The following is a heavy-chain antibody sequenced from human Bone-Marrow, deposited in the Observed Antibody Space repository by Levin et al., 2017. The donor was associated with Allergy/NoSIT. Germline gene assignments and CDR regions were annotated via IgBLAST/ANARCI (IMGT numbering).Heavy chain of an antibody. Sequence: ASVKVSCKASGGTFSSYSINWVRQAPGQGLEWMGAIIPIFATADYAQKFQGRVTITADESTRTAYMELSSLTSEDTAVYYCADELRQVGATLGGFDAWGQGTLVTVSS. D-gene: IGHD1-26*01. CDR1: GGTFSSYS. V-gene: IGHV1-69*13. CDR2: IIPIFATA. CDR3: ADELRQVGATLGGFDA. J-gene: IGHJ4*02.